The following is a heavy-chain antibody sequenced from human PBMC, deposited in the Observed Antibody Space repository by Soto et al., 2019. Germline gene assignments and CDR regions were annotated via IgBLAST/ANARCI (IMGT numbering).Heavy chain of an antibody. D-gene: IGHD3-10*01. CDR1: GITFRSHA. CDR2: TTDTDGDR. V-gene: IGHV3-23*01. CDR3: ARGSRDSYTGSRIFDL. J-gene: IGHJ4*02. Sequence: LRLSFVASGITFRSHAMSWVRQAPWEVLEWVSVTTDTDGDRKYADSVRGRFTISRDNSKNTLYLQMSSLRAEDSAVYYCARGSRDSYTGSRIFDLWGRGARVTVSS.